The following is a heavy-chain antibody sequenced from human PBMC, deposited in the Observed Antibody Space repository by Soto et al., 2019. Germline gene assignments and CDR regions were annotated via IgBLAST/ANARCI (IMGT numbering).Heavy chain of an antibody. Sequence: ASVKVSCKATGYTFINSAIAWVRQAPGQGLEWMGWISPYNGNTNYAQSVQGRVTITTDTSTSTAYMEIRSLRFDDTAVYYCARDQSSGVFDYWGQGTLVTVSS. J-gene: IGHJ4*02. D-gene: IGHD3-22*01. V-gene: IGHV1-18*01. CDR1: GYTFINSA. CDR3: ARDQSSGVFDY. CDR2: ISPYNGNT.